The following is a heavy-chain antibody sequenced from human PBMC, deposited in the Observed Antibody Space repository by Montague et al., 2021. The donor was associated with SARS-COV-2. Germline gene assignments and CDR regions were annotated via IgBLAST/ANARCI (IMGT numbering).Heavy chain of an antibody. J-gene: IGHJ6*02. D-gene: IGHD3-10*01. CDR3: AGGLWFGELLSLYYYYGMDV. Sequence: CAISGDSVSSNSAAWNWIRQSPSRGLEWLGRTYYRSKWYNDYAVSVKSRITINPDTSKNQFSLQLHSVTPEDTAVYYCAGGLWFGELLSLYYYYGMDVWGQGTTVTVSS. CDR2: TYYRSKWYN. V-gene: IGHV6-1*01. CDR1: GDSVSSNSAA.